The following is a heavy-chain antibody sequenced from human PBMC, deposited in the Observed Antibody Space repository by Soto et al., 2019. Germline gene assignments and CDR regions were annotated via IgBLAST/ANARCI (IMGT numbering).Heavy chain of an antibody. CDR1: GFTFSSYA. Sequence: PGGSLRLSCAASGFTFSSYAMSWVRQAPGKGLEWVSAISGSGGSTYYADSVKGRFTISRDNSKNTLYLQMNSLRAEDTAVYYCAKDRDIVVVPPDAFDIWGQGTMVTVSS. V-gene: IGHV3-23*01. J-gene: IGHJ3*02. D-gene: IGHD2-2*01. CDR2: ISGSGGST. CDR3: AKDRDIVVVPPDAFDI.